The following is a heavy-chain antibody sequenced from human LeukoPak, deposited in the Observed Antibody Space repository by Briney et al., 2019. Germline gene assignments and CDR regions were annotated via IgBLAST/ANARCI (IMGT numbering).Heavy chain of an antibody. CDR1: GFTVSNYG. CDR3: AKSESSTYFDY. J-gene: IGHJ4*02. V-gene: IGHV3-30*18. D-gene: IGHD2-2*01. CDR2: ISYDGSNK. Sequence: GGSLRLSCAASGFTVSNYGMHWVRQAPGKGLEWVAVISYDGSNKYYADSVKGRFTISRDNSKNTLFLQMNSLRAEDTAVYYCAKSESSTYFDYWGQGTLVTVSS.